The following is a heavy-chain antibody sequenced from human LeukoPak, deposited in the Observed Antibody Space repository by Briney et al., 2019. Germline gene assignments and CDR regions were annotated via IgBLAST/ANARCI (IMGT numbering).Heavy chain of an antibody. J-gene: IGHJ4*02. CDR3: AKLASITMVRGVTVPHFDY. Sequence: GASLRLSCAASGFTFSSYAMSWVRQAPGKGLEWVSAISGNSGSTYYADSVKGRFTISRDNSKNTLYLQMNSLRAEDTAVYYCAKLASITMVRGVTVPHFDYWGQGTLVTVSS. D-gene: IGHD3-10*01. CDR1: GFTFSSYA. CDR2: ISGNSGST. V-gene: IGHV3-23*01.